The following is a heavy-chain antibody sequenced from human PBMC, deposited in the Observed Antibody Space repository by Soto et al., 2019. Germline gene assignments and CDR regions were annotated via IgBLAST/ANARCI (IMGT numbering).Heavy chain of an antibody. CDR2: IIPIFGTA. J-gene: IGHJ6*02. CDR1: GGTFSSYS. V-gene: IGHV1-69*13. Sequence: ASVKVSCKASGGTFSSYSISWVRQAPGQGLEWMGGIIPIFGTANYAQKFQGRVTITADESTSTAYMELSSLRSEDTAVYYCAREGYDILTGYVGEYGMDVWGQGTTVTVS. CDR3: AREGYDILTGYVGEYGMDV. D-gene: IGHD3-9*01.